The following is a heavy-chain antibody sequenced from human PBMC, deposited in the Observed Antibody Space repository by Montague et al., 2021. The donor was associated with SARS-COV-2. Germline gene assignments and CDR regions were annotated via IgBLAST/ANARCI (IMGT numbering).Heavy chain of an antibody. CDR3: ARETKTGDAFDI. J-gene: IGHJ3*02. CDR2: FYSVGST. V-gene: IGHV4-59*02. D-gene: IGHD1-14*01. CDR1: GASVGSSD. Sequence: SETLSLTCTVSGASVGSSDWGWIRQSPGKGLEWIGYFYSVGSTDYNPYLKSRATMSIDTSKNQFSLKVRSVTAADTAVYYCARETKTGDAFDIRGQGTMVTVSS.